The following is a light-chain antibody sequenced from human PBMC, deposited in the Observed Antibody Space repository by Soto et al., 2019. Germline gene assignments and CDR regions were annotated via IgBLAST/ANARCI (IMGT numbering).Light chain of an antibody. Sequence: QSVVTQPASVSGSPGQSITISCTGTSSDVGGYNYVSWYQQHPGKAPKLMIYDVSNRPSGVSNRFSGSKSGNTASLTISGLQAVDEADHHCSSYTRSRLYAFGTWTKVTV. CDR2: DVS. V-gene: IGLV2-14*01. CDR1: SSDVGGYNY. J-gene: IGLJ1*01. CDR3: SSYTRSRLYA.